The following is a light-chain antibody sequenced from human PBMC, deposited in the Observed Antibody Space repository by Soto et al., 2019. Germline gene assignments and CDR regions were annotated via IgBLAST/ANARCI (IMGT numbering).Light chain of an antibody. CDR2: AAS. Sequence: DIQMTQSPSSLSASVGDRFTITCLASQSISSYLNWYQQKPGKAPKRLIYAASSLQSGVPSRFSGSGSGTEFTLTISSLQPEDFATYYCLQHNSYPWTFGQGTKVDI. J-gene: IGKJ1*01. CDR3: LQHNSYPWT. CDR1: QSISSY. V-gene: IGKV1-17*01.